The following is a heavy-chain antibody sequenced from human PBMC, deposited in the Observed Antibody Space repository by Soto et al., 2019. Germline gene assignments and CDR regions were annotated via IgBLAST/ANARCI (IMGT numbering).Heavy chain of an antibody. V-gene: IGHV4-59*12. D-gene: IGHD3-10*01. J-gene: IGHJ6*03. Sequence: SETLSLTCTVSGGSINNYCWSWIRQPPGKGLEWIGYSHYSGSTNYNPSLKSRVTISVDTSRNQFSLRLTSVTAADTAVYYCGRPHYKPSLRSRVTISVDTSKNQFSLRLSSVTAADTAVYYCARQGYCSSTSCYAFVFSYYYYYMDVWGKGTTVTVSS. CDR3: GRPHYKPSLRSRVTISVDTSKNQFSLRLSSVTAADTAVYYCARQGYCSSTSCYAFVFSYYYYYMDV. CDR1: GGSINNYC. CDR2: SHYSGST.